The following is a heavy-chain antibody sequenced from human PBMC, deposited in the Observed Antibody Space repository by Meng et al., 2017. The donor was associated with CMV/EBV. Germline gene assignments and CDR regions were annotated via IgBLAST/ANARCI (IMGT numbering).Heavy chain of an antibody. CDR3: AWGGVVPAANYFDY. J-gene: IGHJ4*02. V-gene: IGHV1-69*05. CDR1: GGTLSSYA. Sequence: SVKVSCKASGGTLSSYAISWVRQAPGQGLEWMGGIIPIFGTANYAQKFQGRVTITTDESTSTAYMELSSLRSEDTAVYYCAWGGVVPAANYFDYWGQGTLVTVSS. CDR2: IIPIFGTA. D-gene: IGHD2-2*01.